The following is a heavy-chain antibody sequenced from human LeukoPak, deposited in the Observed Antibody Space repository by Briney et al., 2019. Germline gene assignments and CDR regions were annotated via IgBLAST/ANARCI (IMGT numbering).Heavy chain of an antibody. D-gene: IGHD6-13*01. CDR1: GYTFTGYH. CDR3: ARDQGSLTRSWYTGY. V-gene: IGHV1-2*06. CDR2: INPYSGGT. J-gene: IGHJ4*02. Sequence: ASVKVSCKASGYTFTGYHIHWVRQAPGQGLEWMGRINPYSGGTNFAQKLQGRVTMTRDTSITTAYMDLSSLTPDDTAVYFCARDQGSLTRSWYTGYWGQGTQVTVSS.